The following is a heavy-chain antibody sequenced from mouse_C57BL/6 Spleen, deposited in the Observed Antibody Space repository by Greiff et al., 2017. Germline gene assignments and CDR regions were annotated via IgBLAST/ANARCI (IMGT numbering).Heavy chain of an antibody. CDR1: GYAFSSYW. V-gene: IGHV1-80*01. Sequence: VKLQQSGAELVKPGASVKISCKASGYAFSSYWLNWVKQRPGKGLEWIGQIYPGDGDPNYNGKFKGKATLTADKSSSTAYMQLSSLTSEDSAVYFCARWGGYEVYAMDYWGQGTSVTVSS. CDR3: ARWGGYEVYAMDY. J-gene: IGHJ4*01. CDR2: IYPGDGDP. D-gene: IGHD2-2*01.